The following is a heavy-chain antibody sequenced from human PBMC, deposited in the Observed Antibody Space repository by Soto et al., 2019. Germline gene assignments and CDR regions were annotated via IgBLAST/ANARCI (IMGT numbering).Heavy chain of an antibody. CDR3: ERDFGSLGATIDY. J-gene: IGHJ4*02. CDR1: GFPFSTYA. D-gene: IGHD1-26*01. Sequence: QVQLVESGGGVVQPGRSLSLYCAASGFPFSTYAMHWVRQAPGKGLEWVATISYDGSNKFYVDSVKGRFTISRDNSKNTLYLQMNSLRAEDTAVYYCERDFGSLGATIDYWGQGTLVTVSS. V-gene: IGHV3-30-3*01. CDR2: ISYDGSNK.